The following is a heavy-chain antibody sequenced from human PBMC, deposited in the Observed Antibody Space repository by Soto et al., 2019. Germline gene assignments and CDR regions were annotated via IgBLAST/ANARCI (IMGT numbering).Heavy chain of an antibody. CDR1: GGSISSGDYY. CDR2: IYYSGST. J-gene: IGHJ4*02. Sequence: QVQLQESGPGLVKPSQTLSLTCTVSGGSISSGDYYWSWIRQPPGKGLEWIGYIYYSGSTYYNPFLKSLVTISVDTSKNQFSLKLSSVTAADTAVYYCAREGVWGSYLEGPVDYWGQGTLVTVSS. V-gene: IGHV4-30-4*01. D-gene: IGHD3-16*02. CDR3: AREGVWGSYLEGPVDY.